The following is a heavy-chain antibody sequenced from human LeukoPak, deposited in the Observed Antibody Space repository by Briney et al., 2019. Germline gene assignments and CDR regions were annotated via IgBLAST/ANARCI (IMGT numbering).Heavy chain of an antibody. Sequence: SETLSLTCTVSGYSISSGYYWGWIRQPPGKGLEWIGSIYHSGSTYYNPSLKSRVTISVDTSKNQFSLKLSSVTAADTAVYYCARTSEGYCSGGNCWDYYYYMDVWGKGTTVTVSS. CDR3: ARTSEGYCSGGNCWDYYYYMDV. CDR1: GYSISSGYY. J-gene: IGHJ6*03. V-gene: IGHV4-38-2*02. CDR2: IYHSGST. D-gene: IGHD2-15*01.